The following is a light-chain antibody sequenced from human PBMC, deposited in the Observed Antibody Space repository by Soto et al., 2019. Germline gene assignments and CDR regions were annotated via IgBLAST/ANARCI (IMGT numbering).Light chain of an antibody. V-gene: IGKV3-20*01. CDR1: QSVLITYSPSSY. CDR2: DAS. CDR3: QQHGDSPPWK. Sequence: EIVLTHSPGTLSLSPVERATLSCSASQSVLITYSPSSYLAWYQQKPGQAPRLLIYDASSRATGISDRFSGSGSGTDFTLTISRLEPEDFAVYYCQQHGDSPPWKFGQGTKVDIK. J-gene: IGKJ1*01.